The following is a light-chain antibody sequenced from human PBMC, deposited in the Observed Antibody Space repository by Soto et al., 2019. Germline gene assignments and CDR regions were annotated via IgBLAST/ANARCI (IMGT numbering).Light chain of an antibody. CDR2: DAS. CDR3: QQRSNWPPSIT. V-gene: IGKV3-11*01. CDR1: QSVSSY. Sequence: LSQSPATLSLSKGERATLSCRSSQSVSSYLAWYQQKPGQAPRLLIYDASNRATGIPARFSGSGSGTDFTLTISSLEPEDFAVYYCQQRSNWPPSITFGQG. J-gene: IGKJ5*01.